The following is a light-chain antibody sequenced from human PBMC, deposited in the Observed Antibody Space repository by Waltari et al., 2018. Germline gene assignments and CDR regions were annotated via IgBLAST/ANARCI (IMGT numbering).Light chain of an antibody. Sequence: TVITQSPATLSVSPGERATISCRTSQTIGLSLAWYQQRPGQAPRLLIYHTSPRATGVPARFSGSGSESEFTLTISTLQSEDVAVYYCQQYNRWPPGTFGQGTRVEI. CDR1: QTIGLS. CDR3: QQYNRWPPGT. CDR2: HTS. V-gene: IGKV3-15*01. J-gene: IGKJ1*01.